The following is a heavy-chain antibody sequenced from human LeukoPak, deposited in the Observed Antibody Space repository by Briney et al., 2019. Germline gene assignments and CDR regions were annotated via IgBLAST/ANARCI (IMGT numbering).Heavy chain of an antibody. CDR1: GFTFSSYS. V-gene: IGHV3-21*01. CDR3: ASLVSAEGYYDSSGYLND. Sequence: GGSLRLSCAASGFTFSSYSMNWVRQAPGKGLEWVSSISSSSSYIYYADSVKGRFTISRDNAKNSLYLQMNSLRAEDTAVYYCASLVSAEGYYDSSGYLNDWGQRTLVTVSS. J-gene: IGHJ4*02. D-gene: IGHD3-22*01. CDR2: ISSSSSYI.